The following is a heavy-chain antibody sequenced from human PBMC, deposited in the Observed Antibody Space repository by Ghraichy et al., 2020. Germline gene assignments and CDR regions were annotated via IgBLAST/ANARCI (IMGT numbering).Heavy chain of an antibody. V-gene: IGHV4-31*03. CDR3: ARAGEDDGSYGPYNWFDP. Sequence: LRLSSTVSGGSISSGGYYWSWIRQHPGKGLEWIGYIYYSGSTYYNPSLKSRVTISVDTSKNQFSLKLSSVTAADTAVYYCARAGEDDGSYGPYNWFDPWGQGTLVTVSS. J-gene: IGHJ5*02. D-gene: IGHD1-26*01. CDR1: GGSISSGGYY. CDR2: IYYSGST.